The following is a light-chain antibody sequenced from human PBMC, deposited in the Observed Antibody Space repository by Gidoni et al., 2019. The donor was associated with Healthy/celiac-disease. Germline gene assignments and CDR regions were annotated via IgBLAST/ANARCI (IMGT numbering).Light chain of an antibody. V-gene: IGLV1-40*01. CDR1: SSNIGAGYV. J-gene: IGLJ1*01. CDR3: QSYDSSLSGYV. Sequence: SVLTKPPSVSGAPGQRVTISCTGSSSNIGAGYVLHCYQPLPGTAPKLLIYGNSNRPSGVPDRFSGSKSGTSASLAITGLQAEDEADYYCQSYDSSLSGYVFGTGTKVTVL. CDR2: GNS.